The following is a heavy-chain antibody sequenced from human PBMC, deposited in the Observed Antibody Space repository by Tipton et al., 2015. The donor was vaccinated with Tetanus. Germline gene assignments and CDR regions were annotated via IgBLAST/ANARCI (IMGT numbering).Heavy chain of an antibody. CDR3: GVLVRGVLLTRVIEH. CDR1: GFTFNRYG. Sequence: SLRLSCAASGFTFNRYGINWVRQAPGKGLVWVSSISGSGDTTYYADSVRGRFTVSRDNSKDTVYLDVRSLRDEDTAVYYCGVLVRGVLLTRVIEHWGRGTLVAVSS. J-gene: IGHJ4*02. CDR2: ISGSGDTT. D-gene: IGHD3-10*01. V-gene: IGHV3-23*01.